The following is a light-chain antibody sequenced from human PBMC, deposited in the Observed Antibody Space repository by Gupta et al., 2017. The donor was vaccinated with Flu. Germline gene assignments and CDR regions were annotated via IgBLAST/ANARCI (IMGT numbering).Light chain of an antibody. Sequence: EIVMTQSPRSLSVTPGQTASMSCRPSQSLVHSDRRTYFFWYVQKPGQPPQVLIYEVSKRVSGVPYRFSGSGSETDFTLQSSRVEADDVGTYYCMQSGNFRTFGQGTKVEIK. CDR2: EVS. CDR1: QSLVHSDRRTY. J-gene: IGKJ1*01. CDR3: MQSGNFRT. V-gene: IGKV2D-29*01.